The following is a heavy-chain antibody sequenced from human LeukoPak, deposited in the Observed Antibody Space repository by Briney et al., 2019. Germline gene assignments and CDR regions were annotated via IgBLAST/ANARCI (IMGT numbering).Heavy chain of an antibody. CDR1: GFTFSSYW. J-gene: IGHJ3*02. CDR3: STGSGHDFDI. D-gene: IGHD3-10*01. CDR2: INSDGSST. V-gene: IGHV3-74*01. Sequence: GGSLRLSCAASGFTFSSYWMHWVRQVPGKGLVWVSRINSDGSSTSYADSVKGRFTISRDNAKNTLYVQMNSLRAEDTAVYYCSTGSGHDFDIWGRGTMVTVSS.